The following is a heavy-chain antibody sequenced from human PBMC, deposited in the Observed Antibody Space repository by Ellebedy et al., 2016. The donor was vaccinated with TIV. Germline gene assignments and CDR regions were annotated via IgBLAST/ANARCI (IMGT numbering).Heavy chain of an antibody. J-gene: IGHJ4*02. CDR2: ISGDGVYI. CDR3: ARDHSRYFDY. Sequence: GESLKISCAASGFSFSDSYMSWVRQAPGKGLEWLSYISGDGVYISYRDSVEGRFTISRDNANNSLYLQMDGLRAEDTAIYYCARDHSRYFDYWGQGALVTVSS. CDR1: GFSFSDSY. V-gene: IGHV3-11*06.